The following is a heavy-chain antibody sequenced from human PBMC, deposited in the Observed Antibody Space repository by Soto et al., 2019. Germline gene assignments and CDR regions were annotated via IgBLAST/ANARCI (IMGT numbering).Heavy chain of an antibody. V-gene: IGHV3-9*01. CDR3: EKELTTTLGKNWFDP. CDR1: GFTFDYYA. J-gene: IGHJ5*02. D-gene: IGHD3-22*01. Sequence: PGGSLRLSCAASGFTFDYYAMHWVRQAPGKGLEWVSGISWNSGSIGYADSVKGRFTISRDNSKNTLYLKMNSLRDEDTALYYCEKELTTTLGKNWFDPWGQGTLVTVS. CDR2: ISWNSGSI.